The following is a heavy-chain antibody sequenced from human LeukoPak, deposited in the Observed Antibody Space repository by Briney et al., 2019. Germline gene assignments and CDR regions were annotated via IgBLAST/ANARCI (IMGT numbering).Heavy chain of an antibody. CDR2: IYHGDYDT. CDR3: ARRQGCSSTSCPPDY. V-gene: IGHV5-51*01. J-gene: IGHJ4*02. CDR1: GYSVTTYW. D-gene: IGHD2-2*01. Sequence: GEAPEIPCRGSGYSVTTYWNGWVRQMPGKGLEWMGIIYHGDYDTRYTPSFQGQVTMSADKSINNAYLQWSSLKASDTAIYYCARRQGCSSTSCPPDYWGQGTRV.